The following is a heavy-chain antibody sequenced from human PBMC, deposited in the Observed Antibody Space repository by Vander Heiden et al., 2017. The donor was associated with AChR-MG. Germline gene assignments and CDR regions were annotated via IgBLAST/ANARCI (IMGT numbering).Heavy chain of an antibody. J-gene: IGHJ6*02. D-gene: IGHD3-22*01. CDR1: GFTFSRYS. CDR3: ARDQNYDDSSGDPYYYYGREV. V-gene: IGHV3-48*02. CDR2: ISSSSSTI. Sequence: EVQLVESGGGLVQPGGSLRLSCAASGFTFSRYSMNWVRQAPGKGLEWVSYISSSSSTIYYADSGKGRFTISRDNAKNSLYLQMNSLSDEDTAVYYCARDQNYDDSSGDPYYYYGREVWVQGTKGTVSS.